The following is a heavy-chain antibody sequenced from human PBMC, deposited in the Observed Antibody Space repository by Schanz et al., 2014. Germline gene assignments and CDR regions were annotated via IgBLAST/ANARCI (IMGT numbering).Heavy chain of an antibody. CDR1: GFVFRGYV. D-gene: IGHD1-1*01. V-gene: IGHV3-30*04. CDR3: TKFETRTGTNY. J-gene: IGHJ4*02. Sequence: QVQLVESGGGVVQPGRSLRLSCAASGFVFRGYVMHWVRQAPGKGLEKVALISTDGTNTYYADSVRGRFTISRDNSKNTLYLQMNSLRAEDTAVYYCTKFETRTGTNYWGQGTLVTVSS. CDR2: ISTDGTNT.